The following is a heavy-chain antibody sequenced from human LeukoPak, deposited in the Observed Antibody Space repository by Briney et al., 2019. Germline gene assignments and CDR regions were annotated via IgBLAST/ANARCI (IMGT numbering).Heavy chain of an antibody. CDR1: GYIFTGYY. Sequence: ASVKVSCKAPGYIFTGYYIQWVRQAPGQGLEWMGRINPNSDVTNYTQKFQGRVTMTSDTSISTAYMELSRLRSDDTAVYYCARGLVGATTSGWFDPWGQGTLVTVSS. D-gene: IGHD1-26*01. J-gene: IGHJ5*02. V-gene: IGHV1-2*06. CDR3: ARGLVGATTSGWFDP. CDR2: INPNSDVT.